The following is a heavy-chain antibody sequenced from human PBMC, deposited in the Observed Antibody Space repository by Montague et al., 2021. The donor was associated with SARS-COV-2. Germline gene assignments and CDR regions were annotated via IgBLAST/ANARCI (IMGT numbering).Heavy chain of an antibody. CDR2: INHSGST. V-gene: IGHV4-34*01. J-gene: IGHJ4*01. Sequence: SETLSLTCGVHGGPFSGYYWTWIRQSPGKGLEWIGEINHSGSTNYNPSLKSRVTISVDTSKNQFSLKLSSVTAADTAVYYCARGGRQWLVIGPRYYFDYWGQGTLVTVSS. CDR3: ARGGRQWLVIGPRYYFDY. D-gene: IGHD6-19*01. CDR1: GGPFSGYY.